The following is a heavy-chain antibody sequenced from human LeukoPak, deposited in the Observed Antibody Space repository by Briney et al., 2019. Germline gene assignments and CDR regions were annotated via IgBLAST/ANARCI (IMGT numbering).Heavy chain of an antibody. V-gene: IGHV4-59*01. Sequence: SETLSLTCTVSGGSISSYYWSWIRQPPGKGLEWIGYIYYSGSTNYNPSLKSRVTISVDTSKNQFSLKLSSVTAADTAVYYCARDCSSTSLYYYYYMDVWGKGTTVTISS. D-gene: IGHD2-2*01. J-gene: IGHJ6*03. CDR1: GGSISSYY. CDR2: IYYSGST. CDR3: ARDCSSTSLYYYYYMDV.